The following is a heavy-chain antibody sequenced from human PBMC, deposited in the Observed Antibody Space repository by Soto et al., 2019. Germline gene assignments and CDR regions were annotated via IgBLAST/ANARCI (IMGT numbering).Heavy chain of an antibody. CDR3: ARYSAASGTYYFDS. CDR1: EASIGTTLW. V-gene: IGHV4-4*02. D-gene: IGHD1-7*01. J-gene: IGHJ4*02. Sequence: QVYLQQSGPGLVHPSGTLSLTCSFSEASIGTTLWWSWVRRPPGRGLEWIGEIHPGRGVNYNPSLKSRVTLSVDQPNNQFSLRVASLTAADTAIYYWARYSAASGTYYFDSWSQGTLVTVSS. CDR2: IHPGRGV.